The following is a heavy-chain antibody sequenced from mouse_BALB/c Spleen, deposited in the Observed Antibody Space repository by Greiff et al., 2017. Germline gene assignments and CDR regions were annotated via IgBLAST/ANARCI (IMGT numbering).Heavy chain of an antibody. CDR3: ARRDYYGRSPYAMDY. CDR1: GYSITSDYA. D-gene: IGHD1-1*01. J-gene: IGHJ4*01. CDR2: ISYSGST. V-gene: IGHV3-2*02. Sequence: EVKLVESGPGLVKPSQSLSLTCTVTGYSITSDYAWNWIRQFPGNKLEWMGYISYSGSTSYNPSLKSRISITRDTSKNQFFLQLNSVTTEDTATYYCARRDYYGRSPYAMDYWGQGTSVTVSS.